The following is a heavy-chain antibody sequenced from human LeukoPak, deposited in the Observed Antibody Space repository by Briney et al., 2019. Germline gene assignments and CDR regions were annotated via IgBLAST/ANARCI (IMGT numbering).Heavy chain of an antibody. V-gene: IGHV3-48*02. CDR1: GFTFSTYN. J-gene: IGHJ5*01. Sequence: GGSLRLSCSASGFTFSTYNMNWVRQAPGKGLEWVSFIGTSSDAIYYADSVKGRLTISRDNAKKSLYLQMNSLRDEDTAVYYCARNLDSWGQGALVTVSS. CDR2: IGTSSDAI. CDR3: ARNLDS.